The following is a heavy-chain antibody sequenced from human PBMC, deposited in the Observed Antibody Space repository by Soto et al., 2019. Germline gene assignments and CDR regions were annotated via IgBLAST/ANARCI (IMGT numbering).Heavy chain of an antibody. J-gene: IGHJ4*02. Sequence: ASVKVSCKASGYTFTSYGISWVRQAPGQGLEWMGWISAYNGNTNYAQKLQGRVTMTTDTSTSTAYMELRSLRSDDTAVYYCAKDLGGSYNPRPFDYWGQGTLVTVSS. CDR1: GYTFTSYG. CDR3: AKDLGGSYNPRPFDY. D-gene: IGHD1-26*01. CDR2: ISAYNGNT. V-gene: IGHV1-18*04.